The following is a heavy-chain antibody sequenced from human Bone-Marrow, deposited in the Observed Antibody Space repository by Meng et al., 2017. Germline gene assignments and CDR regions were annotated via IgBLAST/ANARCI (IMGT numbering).Heavy chain of an antibody. J-gene: IGHJ5*02. CDR2: INHSGST. CDR1: GGSFSGYD. Sequence: SETLSLTCAVYGGSFSGYDWSWIRQPPGKGLEWIGEINHSGSTNYNPSPKSRVIISVDTSKNQFPLKPSSVTAADTDVYYCARGDHRCNSPLAYSFDPWGQGTRVTVSS. V-gene: IGHV4-34*01. D-gene: IGHD2/OR15-2a*01. CDR3: ARGDHRCNSPLAYSFDP.